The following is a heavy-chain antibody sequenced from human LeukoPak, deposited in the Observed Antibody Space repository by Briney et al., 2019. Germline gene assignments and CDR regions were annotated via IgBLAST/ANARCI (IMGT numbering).Heavy chain of an antibody. V-gene: IGHV4-4*02. CDR2: IFQSGST. CDR3: ARGYSGTNYGMDV. D-gene: IGHD1-26*01. J-gene: IGHJ6*02. Sequence: TWETLSLTCAVSGGSISSSNGWSWVRQPPGKGLEWIGEIFQSGSTDYNPSLKSRVTISVDKSKNQFSLKVYSVTAADTAVYYCARGYSGTNYGMDVWGQGTTVTVSS. CDR1: GGSISSSNG.